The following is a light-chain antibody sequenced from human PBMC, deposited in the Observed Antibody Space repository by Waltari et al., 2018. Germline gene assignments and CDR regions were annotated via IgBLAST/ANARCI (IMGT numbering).Light chain of an antibody. CDR1: RPHLGSNY. CDR3: AAWDDSLSGRVV. Sequence: HSLLTQPPSASGTPGQRVTISCSGSRPHLGSNYVSWYQQLPGTAPKLLIYRNNHRPSGVPDRFSGSKSGTSASLAISGLRSEDEADYYCAAWDDSLSGRVVFGGGTKLTVL. CDR2: RNN. J-gene: IGLJ2*01. V-gene: IGLV1-47*01.